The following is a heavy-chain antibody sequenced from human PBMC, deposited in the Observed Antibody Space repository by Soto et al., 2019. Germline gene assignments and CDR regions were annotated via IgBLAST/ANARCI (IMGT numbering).Heavy chain of an antibody. Sequence: XSVKVSCKASGYTFTGYYMHWVRQAPGQGLEWMGWISAYNGNTNYAQKLQGRVTMTTDTSTSTAYMELRSLRSDDTAVYYCARGITLVRGVTQNNWFDPWGQGTLVTVSS. J-gene: IGHJ5*02. CDR2: ISAYNGNT. CDR1: GYTFTGYY. D-gene: IGHD3-10*01. CDR3: ARGITLVRGVTQNNWFDP. V-gene: IGHV1-18*04.